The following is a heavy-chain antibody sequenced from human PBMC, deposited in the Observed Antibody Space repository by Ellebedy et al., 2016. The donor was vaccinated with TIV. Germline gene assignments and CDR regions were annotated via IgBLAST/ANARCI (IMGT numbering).Heavy chain of an antibody. CDR2: VSRNGVNT. J-gene: IGHJ5*02. CDR3: ARDSGDTTTWWDNWFDP. Sequence: GESLKISXSASGLNFSNYALQWVRQAPGKGLEYVSLVSRNGVNTYYADSVKGRFTISRDNSNNTLHLQMNSLRPEDTAMYYCARDSGDTTTWWDNWFDPWGQGTLVTVSS. D-gene: IGHD2-8*02. CDR1: GLNFSNYA. V-gene: IGHV3-64*04.